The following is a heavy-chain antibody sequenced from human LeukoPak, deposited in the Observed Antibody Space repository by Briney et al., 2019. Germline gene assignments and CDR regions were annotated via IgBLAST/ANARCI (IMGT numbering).Heavy chain of an antibody. CDR2: ISAYNGNT. CDR1: GGTFSSYA. CDR3: ARDNDAFDI. J-gene: IGHJ3*02. Sequence: ASVKVSCKASGGTFSSYAISWVRQAPGQGLEWMGWISAYNGNTNYAQKLQGRVTMTTDTSTSTAYMELRSLRPDDTAVYYCARDNDAFDIWGQGTMVTVSS. V-gene: IGHV1-18*01.